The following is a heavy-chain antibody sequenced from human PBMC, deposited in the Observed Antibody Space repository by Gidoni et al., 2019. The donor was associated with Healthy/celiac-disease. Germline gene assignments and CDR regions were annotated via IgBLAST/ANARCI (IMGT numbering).Heavy chain of an antibody. Sequence: QLQLQESGPGLVKPSETLSLTCTVSGGSFSSSSYYWGWIRQPPGKGLEWIGSIYYSGSTYYNPSLKSRVTISVDTSKNQFSLKLSSVTAADTAVYYCARHYYDSSGWIGLNWFDPWGQGTLVTVSS. J-gene: IGHJ5*02. D-gene: IGHD3-22*01. CDR1: GGSFSSSSYY. CDR3: ARHYYDSSGWIGLNWFDP. CDR2: IYYSGST. V-gene: IGHV4-39*01.